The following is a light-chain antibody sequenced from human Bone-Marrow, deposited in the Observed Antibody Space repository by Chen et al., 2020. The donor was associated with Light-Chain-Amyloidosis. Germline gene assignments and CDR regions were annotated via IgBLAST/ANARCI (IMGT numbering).Light chain of an antibody. V-gene: IGLV3-21*02. Sequence: SYVLAQPHSVSVAPGQTARSSCGGDNIGGRSVHWYHQRPGQAPVLVVYDDSDRPSGIPERFSGSNSGNTATLTITRVEAGDEADYYCQVWDSGSDHVVLGGGTKLTVL. J-gene: IGLJ2*01. CDR1: NIGGRS. CDR3: QVWDSGSDHVV. CDR2: DDS.